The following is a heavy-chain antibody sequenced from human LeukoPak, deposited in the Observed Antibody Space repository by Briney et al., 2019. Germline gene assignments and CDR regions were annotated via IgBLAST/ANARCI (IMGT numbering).Heavy chain of an antibody. Sequence: GGSLRLSCAASGFTFSSYAMHWVRQAPGKGLEYVSAISSNGGSTYYANAVKGRFTISRDNSKDTLYLQMGSLRAEDMAVYYCARVGYSGSYSDYWGQGTLVTVSS. J-gene: IGHJ4*02. D-gene: IGHD1-26*01. CDR3: ARVGYSGSYSDY. CDR2: ISSNGGST. CDR1: GFTFSSYA. V-gene: IGHV3-64*01.